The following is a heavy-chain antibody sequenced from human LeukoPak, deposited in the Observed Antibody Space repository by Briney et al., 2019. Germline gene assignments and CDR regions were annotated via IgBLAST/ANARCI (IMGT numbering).Heavy chain of an antibody. D-gene: IGHD3-22*01. V-gene: IGHV3-30-3*01. CDR2: ISYDGSSK. Sequence: PGGSLRLSCAASGFTFSSYAMHWVRQAPGKGLEWVAVISYDGSSKYYADSVKGRFTISRDNSKNTLYLQMNSLRAEDTAVYYCARPGSITYYYDSSGYAPPDYWGQGTLVTVSS. J-gene: IGHJ4*02. CDR3: ARPGSITYYYDSSGYAPPDY. CDR1: GFTFSSYA.